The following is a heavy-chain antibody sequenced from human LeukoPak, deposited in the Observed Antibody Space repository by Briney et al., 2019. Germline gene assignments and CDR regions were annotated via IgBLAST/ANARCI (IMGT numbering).Heavy chain of an antibody. CDR3: ASWAKDGYNPLYFDY. Sequence: ASVKVSCKASGYTFTSYGISWVRQAPGQGLEWMGWISAYNGNTNYAQKLQGRVTMTTDTSTSTAYMELRSLRSDNTAVYYCASWAKDGYNPLYFDYWGQGTLVTVSS. J-gene: IGHJ4*02. CDR1: GYTFTSYG. V-gene: IGHV1-18*01. CDR2: ISAYNGNT. D-gene: IGHD5-24*01.